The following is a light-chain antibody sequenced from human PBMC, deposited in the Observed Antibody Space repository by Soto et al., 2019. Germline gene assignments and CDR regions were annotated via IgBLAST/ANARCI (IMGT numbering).Light chain of an antibody. J-gene: IGLJ2*01. CDR3: SSYAGSSNHVV. V-gene: IGLV2-23*01. Sequence: QSALTQPASVSGSPGQSITISCTGISSDVGSYNLVSWYQQHPGKAPKVMIYEGSKRPSGVSNRFSGSRPGNTASLTISGLQAEDEAHYYCSSYAGSSNHVVFGGGTKVTVL. CDR2: EGS. CDR1: SSDVGSYNL.